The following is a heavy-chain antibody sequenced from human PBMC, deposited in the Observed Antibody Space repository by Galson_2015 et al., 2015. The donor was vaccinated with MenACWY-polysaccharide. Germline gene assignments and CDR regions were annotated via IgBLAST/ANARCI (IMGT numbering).Heavy chain of an antibody. D-gene: IGHD5-12*01. Sequence: APGKGLEWVAVISWNGNVKYYSDSVKGRFTISRDNSKNTLYLQMNSLRAEDTAIYYCARLSGYTYRSPYYSDYWGQGTLVTVSS. CDR3: ARLSGYTYRSPYYSDY. CDR2: ISWNGNVK. V-gene: IGHV3-33*05. J-gene: IGHJ4*02.